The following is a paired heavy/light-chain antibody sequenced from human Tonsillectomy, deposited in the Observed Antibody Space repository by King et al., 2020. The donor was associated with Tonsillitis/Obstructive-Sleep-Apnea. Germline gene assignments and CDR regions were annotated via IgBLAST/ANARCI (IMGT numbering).Heavy chain of an antibody. J-gene: IGHJ2*01. CDR1: GGSISSTSYY. Sequence: QLQLQESGPGLVKPSETLSLTCTVSGGSISSTSYYWGWIRQPPGKGLEWIGSLYYSGNTFYNPSLMSRVTISGDTAKTQISLELISVTAADTAVYYCARGFRSGEYFDLWGRGTLVTVSS. D-gene: IGHD6-19*01. CDR2: LYYSGNT. CDR3: ARGFRSGEYFDL. V-gene: IGHV4-39*01.
Light chain of an antibody. CDR1: QSVSSSY. V-gene: IGKV3-20*01. CDR3: QQYGRT. CDR2: GES. J-gene: IGKJ1*01. Sequence: EIVLTQSPGTLSLSPGERATLSCRASQSVSSSYLAWYQQKPGQPPRLLIYGESSRATGIPDRFSGSGSGTDFTLTISRLEPEDFAVYYCQQYGRTFGQGTKVEVK.